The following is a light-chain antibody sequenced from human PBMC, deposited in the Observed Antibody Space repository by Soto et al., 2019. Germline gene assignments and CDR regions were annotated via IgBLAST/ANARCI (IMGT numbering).Light chain of an antibody. CDR2: EVT. CDR3: CSYAGSYSLI. CDR1: SSDVGVY. V-gene: IGLV2-11*01. Sequence: QSALTQPRSVSGSPGQSVTISCTGTSSDVGVYVSWYQQHPGKAPKLMIYEVTKRPSGVPDRFSGSKSGNTASLTISGLQAEDEADYYCCSYAGSYSLIFGGGTKVTVL. J-gene: IGLJ2*01.